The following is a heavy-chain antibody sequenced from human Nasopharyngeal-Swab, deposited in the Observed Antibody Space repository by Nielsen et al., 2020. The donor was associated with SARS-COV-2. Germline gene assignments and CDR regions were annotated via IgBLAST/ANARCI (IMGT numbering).Heavy chain of an antibody. J-gene: IGHJ4*02. D-gene: IGHD3/OR15-3a*01. CDR2: INPSGGTT. V-gene: IGHV1-46*01. CDR3: ARVEDWMDYFDY. CDR1: GYTFSSYY. Sequence: ASVKVSCKTSGYTFSSYYVHWVRQAPGQGLEWMAIINPSGGTTGYAQKFQGRVTLTRDTSTSTVYMELSSLRSEDTAVYYCARVEDWMDYFDYWGQGTLVTVSS.